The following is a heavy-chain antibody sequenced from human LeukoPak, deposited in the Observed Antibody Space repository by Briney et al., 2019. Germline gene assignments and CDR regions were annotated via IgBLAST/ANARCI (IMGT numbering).Heavy chain of an antibody. J-gene: IGHJ5*02. D-gene: IGHD6-6*01. Sequence: SQTLSLTCSVSGDSISSRTYYWTWIRQHPEKGLEWIGYIWNSGSTSYNPALKSRVTISVDTSKNQFSLKLTSVTAADTAIYYCARDVSSMFPNWFDPWGQGILVIVSS. CDR3: ARDVSSMFPNWFDP. CDR1: GDSISSRTYY. V-gene: IGHV4-31*03. CDR2: IWNSGST.